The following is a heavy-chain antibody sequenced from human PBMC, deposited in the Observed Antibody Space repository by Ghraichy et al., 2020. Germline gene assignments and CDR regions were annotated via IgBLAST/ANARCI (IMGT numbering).Heavy chain of an antibody. CDR3: AGTYIVTTITAFDY. J-gene: IGHJ4*02. CDR1: GASISGSSYY. V-gene: IGHV4-39*01. D-gene: IGHD5-12*01. CDR2: IYYSGTT. Sequence: SETLSLTCTVSGASISGSSYYWGWIRQPPGKGLEWIGTIYYSGTTYYNPSLKSRVTISLDTSKNQFSLKLRSVTAADTAVYYCAGTYIVTTITAFDYWGQGILVTVSS.